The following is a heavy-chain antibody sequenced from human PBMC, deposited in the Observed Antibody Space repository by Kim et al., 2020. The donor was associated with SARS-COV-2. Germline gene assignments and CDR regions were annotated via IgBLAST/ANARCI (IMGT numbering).Heavy chain of an antibody. Sequence: GSLRLSCSASGFPFSDYYMSWIRQAPGKGLEWVSYISSSGSTIYYADSVKGRFTISRDNAKNSLYLQMNSLRAEDTAVYYCAGSQAYYYYGMDVWGQGTTVTVSS. CDR3: AGSQAYYYYGMDV. V-gene: IGHV3-11*04. CDR2: ISSSGSTI. D-gene: IGHD3-10*01. CDR1: GFPFSDYY. J-gene: IGHJ6*02.